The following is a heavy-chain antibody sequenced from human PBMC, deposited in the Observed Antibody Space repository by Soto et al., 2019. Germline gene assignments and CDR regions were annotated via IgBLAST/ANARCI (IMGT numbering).Heavy chain of an antibody. J-gene: IGHJ6*02. D-gene: IGHD3-22*01. CDR2: INSDGSST. Sequence: GGSLRLSCAAPGFTFSSYWMHWVRQAPGKGLVWVSRINSDGSSTSYADSVKGRFTISRDNAKNSLYLQMNSLRAEDTAVYYCARFYYDSSGYLPSPYYYYYGMDVWGQGTTVTVSS. CDR3: ARFYYDSSGYLPSPYYYYYGMDV. CDR1: GFTFSSYW. V-gene: IGHV3-74*01.